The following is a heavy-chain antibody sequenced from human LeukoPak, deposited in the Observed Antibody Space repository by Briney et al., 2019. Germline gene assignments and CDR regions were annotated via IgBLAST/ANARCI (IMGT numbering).Heavy chain of an antibody. J-gene: IGHJ6*03. Sequence: GGSMRLSRASAGSTSSTYGTNWVRQTRKDGRGWGSRIRSSGTSTDYADSLESRFTISSDNARSSLYLQMNSLRVEDTALYYGASGLGYCSSSKCAPGYYMDVWGKGTTVTVFS. CDR2: IRSSGTST. D-gene: IGHD2-2*01. CDR3: ASGLGYCSSSKCAPGYYMDV. V-gene: IGHV3-21*06. CDR1: GSTSSTYG.